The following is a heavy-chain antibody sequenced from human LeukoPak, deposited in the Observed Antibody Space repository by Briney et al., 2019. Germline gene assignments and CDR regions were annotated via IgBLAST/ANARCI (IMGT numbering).Heavy chain of an antibody. J-gene: IGHJ4*02. CDR3: ARDTKYAFDN. CDR1: GFTFSSYS. CDR2: IGISSGST. D-gene: IGHD2-2*01. V-gene: IGHV3-48*01. Sequence: GGSLRLSCAASGFTFSSYSMNWVRQAPGKGLEWISYIGISSGSTKYADSVKGRFTISGDKAKNSVYLQMNSLRVEDTAVCYCARDTKYAFDNWGQGTLVTVSS.